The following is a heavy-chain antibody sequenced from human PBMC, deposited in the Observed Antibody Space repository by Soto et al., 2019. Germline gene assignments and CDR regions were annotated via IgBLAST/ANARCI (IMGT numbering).Heavy chain of an antibody. Sequence: QVQLVQSGAEVKKAGASVKVSCKASGYTLTSHGISWVRQAPGQGLEWMGWISTYNGNTKYAQKFQERVTMTADTSTNTAHMELRSLRSDDTAMYYCARGYYDSSGPFDYWGQGTLVTVSS. CDR2: ISTYNGNT. CDR3: ARGYYDSSGPFDY. CDR1: GYTLTSHG. J-gene: IGHJ4*02. D-gene: IGHD3-22*01. V-gene: IGHV1-18*01.